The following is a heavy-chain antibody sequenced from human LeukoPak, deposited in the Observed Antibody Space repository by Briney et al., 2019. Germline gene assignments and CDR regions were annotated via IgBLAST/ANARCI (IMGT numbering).Heavy chain of an antibody. CDR3: AKDPYSYGSYFDY. D-gene: IGHD5-18*01. CDR2: IWYDGRDK. CDR1: GFTFSGCG. Sequence: EGSLRLSCAASGFTFSGCGMHWVRQAPGKGLEWVAFIWYDGRDKYYADSVKGQFTISRDNSKNTLYLQMNSLRAEDTAVYYCAKDPYSYGSYFDYWGQGTLVTVSS. J-gene: IGHJ4*02. V-gene: IGHV3-30*02.